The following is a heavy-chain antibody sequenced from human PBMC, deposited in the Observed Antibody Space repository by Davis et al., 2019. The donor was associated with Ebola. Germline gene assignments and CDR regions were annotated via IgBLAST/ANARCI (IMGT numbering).Heavy chain of an antibody. CDR2: IHYSGST. Sequence: SETLSLTCTLSGGSMSSYYWNWIRQSPGKGLEWIGDIHYSGSTSYNPSLKSRVTISLDTTRNQFSLTLNSVTAADTAVYYCARGTGRITVAEWDNSFDPWGQGVLVTVSS. CDR3: ARGTGRITVAEWDNSFDP. J-gene: IGHJ5*02. V-gene: IGHV4-59*01. D-gene: IGHD6-19*01. CDR1: GGSMSSYY.